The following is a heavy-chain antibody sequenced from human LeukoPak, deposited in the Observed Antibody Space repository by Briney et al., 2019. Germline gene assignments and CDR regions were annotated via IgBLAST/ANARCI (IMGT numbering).Heavy chain of an antibody. J-gene: IGHJ4*02. CDR3: AKRGGSSSRRSPIDY. Sequence: GGSLRLSCTASGFTFSDYWMTWVRQAPGKGPEWVANIKQDGSQRYYVDSVRGRLTISRDNAKNSLFLQMNGLRAEDTAVYYCAKRGGSSSRRSPIDYWGQGTLVTVSS. D-gene: IGHD6-6*01. CDR2: IKQDGSQR. V-gene: IGHV3-7*01. CDR1: GFTFSDYW.